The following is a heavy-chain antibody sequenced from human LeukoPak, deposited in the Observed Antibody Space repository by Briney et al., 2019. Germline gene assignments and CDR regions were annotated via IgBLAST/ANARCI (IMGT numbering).Heavy chain of an antibody. J-gene: IGHJ4*02. CDR3: ARDKNDSSGYYCGY. V-gene: IGHV3-48*01. Sequence: GGSLRLSCAASGFNVSSYSMNWVRQAPGKGLEWVSYISSSSTTIYYADSVKGRFTISRDNAKNSLYLQMNSLRAEDTAVYYCARDKNDSSGYYCGYWGQGTLVTVSS. CDR2: ISSSSTTI. D-gene: IGHD3-22*01. CDR1: GFNVSSYS.